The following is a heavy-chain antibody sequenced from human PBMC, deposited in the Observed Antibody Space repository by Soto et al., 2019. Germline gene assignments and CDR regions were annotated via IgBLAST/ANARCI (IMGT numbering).Heavy chain of an antibody. V-gene: IGHV4-59*11. CDR2: IYYTGNI. CDR1: DGSITRHF. J-gene: IGHJ6*02. Sequence: SETLSLTCTVSDGSITRHFWSWVRQPPGKGLEWIGSIYYTGNIDYNPSLKSRVTISVDTSKKQFSLKVRSVTAADTAMYYCAREGYSFHYGLDVWGQGTTVTVSS. CDR3: AREGYSFHYGLDV. D-gene: IGHD5-18*01.